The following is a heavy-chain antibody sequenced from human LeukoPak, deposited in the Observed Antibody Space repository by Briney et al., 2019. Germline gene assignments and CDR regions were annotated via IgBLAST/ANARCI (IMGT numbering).Heavy chain of an antibody. V-gene: IGHV4-4*02. Sequence: SGTLSLTCAVSGGSISSSNWWSWVRQPPGKGLEWIGEIYHSGSTNYNPSLKSRVTISVDKSKNQFSLKLSSVTAADTAVYYCARDPCGGDCLVGAFDIWGQGTMVTVSS. J-gene: IGHJ3*02. CDR2: IYHSGST. CDR3: ARDPCGGDCLVGAFDI. CDR1: GGSISSSNW. D-gene: IGHD2-21*02.